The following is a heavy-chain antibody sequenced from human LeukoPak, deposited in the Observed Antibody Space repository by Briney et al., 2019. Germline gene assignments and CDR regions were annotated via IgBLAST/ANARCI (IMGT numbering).Heavy chain of an antibody. Sequence: SETLSLTCAVYGGSFSGYYWSWIRQPPGKGLEWIGEINHSGSTNYNPSLKSRVTISVDTSKNQFSLKLSSVTAADTAVYYCARELFGCRFCYYWGQGTLVTVSS. CDR1: GGSFSGYY. D-gene: IGHD2-21*01. J-gene: IGHJ4*02. CDR2: INHSGST. CDR3: ARELFGCRFCYY. V-gene: IGHV4-34*01.